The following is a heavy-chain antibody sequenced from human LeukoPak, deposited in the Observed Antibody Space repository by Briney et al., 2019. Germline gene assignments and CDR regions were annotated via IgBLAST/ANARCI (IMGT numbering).Heavy chain of an antibody. V-gene: IGHV1-69*05. D-gene: IGHD3-22*01. CDR2: IIPIFGTA. J-gene: IGHJ4*02. Sequence: GASVKVSCKASGGTFSSYAISWVRQAPGQGLEWMGGIIPIFGTANYAQKFQGRVTITTDESTSTAYMELSSLRSEDTAVYYCARMAHYYDSSGFFDYWGQGTLVTVSS. CDR1: GGTFSSYA. CDR3: ARMAHYYDSSGFFDY.